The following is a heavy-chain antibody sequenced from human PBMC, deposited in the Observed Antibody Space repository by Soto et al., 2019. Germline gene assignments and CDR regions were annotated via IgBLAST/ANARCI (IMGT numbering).Heavy chain of an antibody. CDR2: IIPIFDTT. J-gene: IGHJ6*04. D-gene: IGHD3-16*01. CDR1: GGTFSSYA. Sequence: ASVKVSCKASGGTFSSYAISWVRRAPGQGLEWMGGIIPIFDTTNYPQKFQGRVTITADESTSTAYMDLSSLRSADTAIYYCAITSSVLMPWMGWHHYRMDFWGKGSTVPGAS. V-gene: IGHV1-69*13. CDR3: AITSSVLMPWMGWHHYRMDF.